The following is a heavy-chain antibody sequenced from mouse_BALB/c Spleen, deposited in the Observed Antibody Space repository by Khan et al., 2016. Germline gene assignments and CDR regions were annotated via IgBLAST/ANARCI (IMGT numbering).Heavy chain of an antibody. CDR1: GYSITSVYG. CDR2: ISYSGST. V-gene: IGHV3-2*02. Sequence: EVQLQESGPGLVKPSQSLSLTCTVTGYSITSVYGWYWIRQFPGNKLEWMGYISYSGSTNYNPSLKSRISITRDTSKNPFFLQLNSVTTEDTATYYCARKARIKYWGQGTTLTVSS. CDR3: ARKARIKY. J-gene: IGHJ2*01. D-gene: IGHD3-2*02.